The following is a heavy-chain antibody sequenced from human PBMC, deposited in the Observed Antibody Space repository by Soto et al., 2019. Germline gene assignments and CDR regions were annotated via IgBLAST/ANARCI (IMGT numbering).Heavy chain of an antibody. CDR3: ARVFSVFSFPYFYSSYMYI. CDR2: INAGNDNT. CDR1: GYNFTSYA. Sequence: ASVKVSCKASGYNFTSYAMHWVRQAPGHRLERMGWINAGNDNTKYSQKFQGRVTFTRDTSASTAYMELSSLRSEDTARYYCARVFSVFSFPYFYSSYMYIWCIQTAVPVSS. J-gene: IGHJ6*03. D-gene: IGHD1-26*01. V-gene: IGHV1-3*01.